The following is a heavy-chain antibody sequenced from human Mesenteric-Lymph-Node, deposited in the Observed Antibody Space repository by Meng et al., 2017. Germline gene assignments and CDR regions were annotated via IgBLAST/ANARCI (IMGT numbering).Heavy chain of an antibody. CDR3: ERDQKDSSGRNCDY. D-gene: IGHD6-19*01. CDR2: IYSSGST. V-gene: IGHV4-4*07. Sequence: SETLSLTCSVSGDSISGYYWTWIRQPAGQGMEWIGRIYSSGSTNYNPSLKSRVTMSVDTSKNQFSLNLNSVTAADTAVYYFERDQKDSSGRNCDYWGQGTLVTVSS. J-gene: IGHJ4*02. CDR1: GDSISGYY.